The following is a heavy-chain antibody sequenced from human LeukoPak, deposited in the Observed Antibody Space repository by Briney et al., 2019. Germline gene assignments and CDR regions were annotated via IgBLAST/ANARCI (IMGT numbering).Heavy chain of an antibody. Sequence: PGGSLRLSSAAPLFTFISYAMSSVRQAPGEGLEWVSAIIGIGVSTYYADSVKGRFTISRDNSKNTLYLQMNSLRAEDTAVYYCAKGVRVCSSTSCLPLKYYYYGMDVWGQGTTVTVSS. CDR2: IIGIGVST. CDR3: AKGVRVCSSTSCLPLKYYYYGMDV. CDR1: LFTFISYA. D-gene: IGHD2-2*01. V-gene: IGHV3-23*01. J-gene: IGHJ6*02.